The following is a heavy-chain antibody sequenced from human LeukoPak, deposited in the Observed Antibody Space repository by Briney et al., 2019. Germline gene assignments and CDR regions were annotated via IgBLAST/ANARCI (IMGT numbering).Heavy chain of an antibody. D-gene: IGHD3-10*01. Sequence: SETLSLTCAVSGYSISSGYYWGWIRQPPGKGLEWIGSIYHSGSTYYNPSLKSRVTISVDTSKNQFPLKLSSVTAADTAVYYCARCGSGSYYTYYYYGMDVWGKGTTVTVSS. V-gene: IGHV4-38-2*01. CDR3: ARCGSGSYYTYYYYGMDV. J-gene: IGHJ6*04. CDR2: IYHSGST. CDR1: GYSISSGYY.